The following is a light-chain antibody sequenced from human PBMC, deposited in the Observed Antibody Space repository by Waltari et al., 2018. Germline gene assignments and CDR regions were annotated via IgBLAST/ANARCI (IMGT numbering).Light chain of an antibody. J-gene: IGKJ2*01. V-gene: IGKV3-11*01. Sequence: EIVLTQSPAPLSLSPGETATLACRASQSIRTYLGRYQQKPGQAPRLLLCDTSSRATGIPARFRGTGSGTDFTLTVSDLEPEDFGIYYCQQRSIWPYTFGQGTRLEIK. CDR2: DTS. CDR3: QQRSIWPYT. CDR1: QSIRTY.